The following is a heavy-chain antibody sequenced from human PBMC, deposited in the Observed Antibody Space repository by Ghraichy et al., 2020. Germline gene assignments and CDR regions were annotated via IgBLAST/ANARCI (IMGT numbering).Heavy chain of an antibody. Sequence: GGSLRLSCVGSGFTFGSYSMNWVRQSPGKGLEWISYISSSSRSIFYADSVKGRFTISRDNAQNSLFLQMNSLRDEDTAIYYRARASTVVRFYFNDGMDVWGQGTTVTVSS. J-gene: IGHJ6*02. CDR3: ARASTVVRFYFNDGMDV. D-gene: IGHD4-23*01. CDR1: GFTFGSYS. CDR2: ISSSSRSI. V-gene: IGHV3-48*02.